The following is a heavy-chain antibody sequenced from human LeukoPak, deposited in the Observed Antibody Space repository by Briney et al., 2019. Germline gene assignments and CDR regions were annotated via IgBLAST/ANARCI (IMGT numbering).Heavy chain of an antibody. CDR3: ARAYSGTFDY. CDR1: GGSISSGGYY. D-gene: IGHD1-26*01. CDR2: IYYSGST. Sequence: SQTLSLTCTVSGGSISSGGYYWSWIRQHPGKGLEWIGYIYYSGSTYYNPSLKSRVTISVDTSKNQFSLKLSSVTAADTAVYYRARAYSGTFDYWGQGTLVTVSS. J-gene: IGHJ4*02. V-gene: IGHV4-31*03.